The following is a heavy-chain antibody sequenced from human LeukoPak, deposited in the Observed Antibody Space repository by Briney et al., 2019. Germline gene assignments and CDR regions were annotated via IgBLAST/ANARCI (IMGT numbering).Heavy chain of an antibody. CDR2: IYSGGST. J-gene: IGHJ5*02. V-gene: IGHV3-66*02. CDR1: GFTVSSNY. Sequence: GGSLRLSCAASGFTVSSNYMSWVRQAPGKGLEWVSVIYSGGSTYYADSVRGRFTIPRDNSKNTLYLQMNSLRAEDTAVYYCAREGGYSYGGFDPWGQGTLVTVSS. D-gene: IGHD5-18*01. CDR3: AREGGYSYGGFDP.